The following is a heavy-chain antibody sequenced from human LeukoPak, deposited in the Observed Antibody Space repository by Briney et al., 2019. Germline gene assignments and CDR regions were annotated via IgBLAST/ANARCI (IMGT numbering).Heavy chain of an antibody. D-gene: IGHD6-13*01. Sequence: ASVKVSCKASGYTFTSYDINWVRQATGQGLEWMGWMNPNSGNTGYAQKFQGRVTMTRNTSISTAYMELSSLRSADTAVYYCARGSSSWLTFYYYYMDVWGKGTTVTVSS. J-gene: IGHJ6*03. CDR2: MNPNSGNT. V-gene: IGHV1-8*01. CDR1: GYTFTSYD. CDR3: ARGSSSWLTFYYYYMDV.